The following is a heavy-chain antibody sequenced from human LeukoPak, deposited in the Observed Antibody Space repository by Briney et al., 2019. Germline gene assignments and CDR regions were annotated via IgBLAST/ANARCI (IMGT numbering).Heavy chain of an antibody. V-gene: IGHV3-21*01. Sequence: GGSLRLSCAASGFTFSSYSMNWVRQAPGKGLEWVSSISSSSSYIYYADSVKGRFTISRDNAKNSLYLQMNSLRAEDTAVYYCARDYPPDYVWGSYRWYYFDYWGQGTLVTVSS. CDR3: ARDYPPDYVWGSYRWYYFDY. J-gene: IGHJ4*02. CDR1: GFTFSSYS. D-gene: IGHD3-16*02. CDR2: ISSSSSYI.